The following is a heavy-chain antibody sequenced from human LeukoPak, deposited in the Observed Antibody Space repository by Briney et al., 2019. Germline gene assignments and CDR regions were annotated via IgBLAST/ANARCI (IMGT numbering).Heavy chain of an antibody. CDR3: AREEDYGGYSMLGY. V-gene: IGHV4-31*03. Sequence: SETLSLTCTVSGGSIRSGDYSWNWIRQHPGKGLEWIGYIYYSGSTYYNPSLTSRVTMSVDTSKNQFSLKLSSVTAADTAIYYCAREEDYGGYSMLGYWGQGTLVTVSS. J-gene: IGHJ4*02. CDR1: GGSIRSGDYS. D-gene: IGHD4-17*01. CDR2: IYYSGST.